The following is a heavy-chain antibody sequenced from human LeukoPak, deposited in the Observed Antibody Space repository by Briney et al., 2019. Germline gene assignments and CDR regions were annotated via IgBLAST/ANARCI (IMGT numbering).Heavy chain of an antibody. J-gene: IGHJ4*02. CDR1: GGSISSYY. Sequence: SETLSLTCTVSGGSISSYYWSWIRQPPGKGLEWIGYIYYSGSTNYNPSLKSRVTISVDTSKNQFSLKPSSVTAADTAVYYCARGDYGDSDFDYWGQGTLVTVSS. V-gene: IGHV4-59*01. CDR3: ARGDYGDSDFDY. CDR2: IYYSGST. D-gene: IGHD4-17*01.